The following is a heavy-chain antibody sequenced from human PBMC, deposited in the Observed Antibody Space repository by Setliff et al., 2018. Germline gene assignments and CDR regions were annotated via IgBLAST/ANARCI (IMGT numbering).Heavy chain of an antibody. D-gene: IGHD3-9*01. V-gene: IGHV4-61*02. Sequence: SETLSLTCTVSGGSITRGSFYWSWIRQSDGRRLEWIGRIHASGSPNYNPSLKSRVTISLDPSANQFSLNLSSVTAADTAFYYCAKERYFDWFFEDWGQGTLVTVSS. J-gene: IGHJ4*02. CDR3: AKERYFDWFFED. CDR1: GGSITRGSFY. CDR2: IHASGSP.